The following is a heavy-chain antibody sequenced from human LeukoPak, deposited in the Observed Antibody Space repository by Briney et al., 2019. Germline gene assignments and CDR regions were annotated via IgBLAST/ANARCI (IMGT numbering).Heavy chain of an antibody. Sequence: GGSLRLSCAASGFTFSSYAMSRVRQAPGKGLEWVSAISGSGGSTYYADSVKGRFTISRDNSKNTLYLQMNSLRAEDTAVYYCAKAPYSSSWYYFDYWGQGTLVTVSS. D-gene: IGHD6-13*01. CDR1: GFTFSSYA. J-gene: IGHJ4*02. CDR2: ISGSGGST. V-gene: IGHV3-23*01. CDR3: AKAPYSSSWYYFDY.